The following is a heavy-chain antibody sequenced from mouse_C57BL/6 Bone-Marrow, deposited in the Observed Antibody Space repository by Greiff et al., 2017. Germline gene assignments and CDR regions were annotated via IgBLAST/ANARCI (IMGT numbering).Heavy chain of an antibody. CDR1: GYTFTSYW. J-gene: IGHJ3*01. Sequence: QVHVKQPGAELVKPGASVKLSCKASGYTFTSYWMQWVKQRPGQGLEWIGEIAPSDSYTNYNQKFKGKATLTVDTSSSTAYMQLSSLTAEDSAVYYWAGIYYDYDAWFAYWGQGTLVTVSA. V-gene: IGHV1-50*01. CDR2: IAPSDSYT. CDR3: AGIYYDYDAWFAY. D-gene: IGHD2-4*01.